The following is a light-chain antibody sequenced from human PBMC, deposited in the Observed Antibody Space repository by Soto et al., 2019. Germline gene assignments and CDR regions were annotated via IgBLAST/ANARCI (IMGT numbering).Light chain of an antibody. J-gene: IGLJ2*01. V-gene: IGLV4-69*01. CDR2: LNSDGSH. CDR3: QTWDTGIRV. Sequence: QSVLTQSPSASASLGASVKLTCTLSSGHSNYAIAWHQQQPEKGPRYLMKLNSDGSHSKGDGIPDRFSGSRSGAERYLTISSLQSEDEADYYCQTWDTGIRVFGGGTKLTVL. CDR1: SGHSNYA.